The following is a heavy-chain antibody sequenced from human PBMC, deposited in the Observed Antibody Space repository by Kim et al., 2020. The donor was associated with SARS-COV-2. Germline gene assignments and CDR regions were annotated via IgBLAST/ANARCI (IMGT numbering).Heavy chain of an antibody. D-gene: IGHD1-1*01. Sequence: WYNDYAVSVKSRITINPDTSKNQFSLQLNSVTPEDTAVYYCARWNVGSDYWGQGTLVTVSS. CDR3: ARWNVGSDY. CDR2: WYN. V-gene: IGHV6-1*01. J-gene: IGHJ4*02.